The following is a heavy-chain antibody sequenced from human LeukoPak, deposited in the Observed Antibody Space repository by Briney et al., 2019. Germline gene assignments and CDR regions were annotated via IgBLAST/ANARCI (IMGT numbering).Heavy chain of an antibody. V-gene: IGHV3-21*01. CDR1: GFTFNSHS. Sequence: GGSLRLSCAASGFTFNSHSMNWVRQAPGKGLEWVASISSSTTFMYYADSVKGRFTVARDNSKNSLFLLMARLTAEDTGTYYCATQYYDYVWGTNPPDYWGQGTLVTVSS. CDR2: ISSSTTFM. CDR3: ATQYYDYVWGTNPPDY. D-gene: IGHD3-16*01. J-gene: IGHJ4*02.